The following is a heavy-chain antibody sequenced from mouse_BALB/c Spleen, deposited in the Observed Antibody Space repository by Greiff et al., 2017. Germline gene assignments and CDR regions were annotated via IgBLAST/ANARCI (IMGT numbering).Heavy chain of an antibody. J-gene: IGHJ2*01. D-gene: IGHD2-14*01. CDR2: INPSNGGT. CDR1: GYTFTSYY. CDR3: TISYYRYDPGVFDY. V-gene: IGHV1S16*01. Sequence: VQLQQSGAELVKPGASVKLSCKASGYTFTSYYMYWVKQRPGQGLEWIGEINPSNGGTNFNEKFKRKATLTVDKSSSTAYMQLSSLTSEDSAVYYCTISYYRYDPGVFDYWGQGTTLTVSS.